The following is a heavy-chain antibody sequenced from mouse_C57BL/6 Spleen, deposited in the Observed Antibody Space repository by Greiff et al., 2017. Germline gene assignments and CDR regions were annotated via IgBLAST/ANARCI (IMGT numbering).Heavy chain of an antibody. CDR1: GYTFTSYW. Sequence: QVQLKQSGAELAKPGASVKLSCKASGYTFTSYWMHWVKQRPGQGLEWIGYINPSSGYTKYNQKFKDKATLTADKSSSTAYMQLSSLTYEDSAVYYCATRYSNYGDFDYWGQGTTLTVSS. V-gene: IGHV1-7*01. CDR3: ATRYSNYGDFDY. J-gene: IGHJ2*01. CDR2: INPSSGYT. D-gene: IGHD2-5*01.